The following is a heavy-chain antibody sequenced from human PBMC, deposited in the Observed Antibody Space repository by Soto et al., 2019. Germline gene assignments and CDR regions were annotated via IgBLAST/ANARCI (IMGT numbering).Heavy chain of an antibody. CDR2: IFHSGRT. Sequence: QVQLQKSGPGLVEPSQTLSLNCTVSGGSISSGGYYWSWIRQHPGKGLEWIGNIFHSGRTYYNPSLKSRLTMYVDASKNQFSLRLNSVTAADTAVYYCARVQSLFGVVSNWFDPWGLGTLVTVSS. D-gene: IGHD3-3*01. J-gene: IGHJ5*02. V-gene: IGHV4-31*03. CDR3: ARVQSLFGVVSNWFDP. CDR1: GGSISSGGYY.